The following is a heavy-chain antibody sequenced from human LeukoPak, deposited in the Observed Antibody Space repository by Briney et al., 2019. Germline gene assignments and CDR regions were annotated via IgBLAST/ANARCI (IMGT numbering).Heavy chain of an antibody. CDR2: MYISGST. CDR3: ARDYLVGAPLDS. D-gene: IGHD1-26*01. V-gene: IGHV4-4*07. CDR1: GVSTTNYY. J-gene: IGHJ4*02. Sequence: SETLSLTCTVSGVSTTNYYWAWIRQPAGKGLEWIGRMYISGSTNYNPSLKSRVSISIDKTKNQFSLKLRSVTAADTAIYYCARDYLVGAPLDSWGQGTLVTVSS.